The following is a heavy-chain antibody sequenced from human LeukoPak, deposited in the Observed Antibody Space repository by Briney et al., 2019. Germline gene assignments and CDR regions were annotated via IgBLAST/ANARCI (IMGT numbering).Heavy chain of an antibody. CDR2: IRYDGSNK. J-gene: IGHJ5*02. CDR3: AKDGFGELLPFDP. CDR1: GFTFSSYG. V-gene: IGHV3-30*02. D-gene: IGHD3-10*01. Sequence: GGTLRLSCAASGFTFSSYGMHWVRQAPGKGLEWVAFIRYDGSNKYYADSVKGRFTISRDNSKNTLYLQMNSLRAEDTAVYYCAKDGFGELLPFDPWCQGTLVNVSS.